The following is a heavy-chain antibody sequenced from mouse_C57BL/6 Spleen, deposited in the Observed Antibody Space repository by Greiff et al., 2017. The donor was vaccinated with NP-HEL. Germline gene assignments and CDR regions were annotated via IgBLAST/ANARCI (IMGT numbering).Heavy chain of an antibody. D-gene: IGHD1-1*01. CDR1: GYTFTSYW. CDR2: IHPNSGST. CDR3: ARGTVVAFYAMDY. Sequence: QVQLQQPGAELVKPGASVKLSCKASGYTFTSYWMHWVKQRPGQGLEWIGMIHPNSGSTNYNEKFKSKATLTVDKSSSTAYMQLSSLTSEDSAVYYCARGTVVAFYAMDYWGQGTSVTVSS. J-gene: IGHJ4*01. V-gene: IGHV1-64*01.